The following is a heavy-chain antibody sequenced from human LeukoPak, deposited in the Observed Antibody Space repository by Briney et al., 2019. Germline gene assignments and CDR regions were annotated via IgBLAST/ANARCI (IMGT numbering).Heavy chain of an antibody. J-gene: IGHJ5*02. CDR2: IYPADSDI. CDR3: ARQENCSGGSCYTWFDP. Sequence: GESLKISCKGSGYSINNYWIGWVRQMPGKGLEWMGIIYPADSDIRYSPSFQGQVTISADKCISTAYLQWSSLKASDTAMYYCARQENCSGGSCYTWFDPWGQGTLVTVSS. V-gene: IGHV5-51*01. D-gene: IGHD2-15*01. CDR1: GYSINNYW.